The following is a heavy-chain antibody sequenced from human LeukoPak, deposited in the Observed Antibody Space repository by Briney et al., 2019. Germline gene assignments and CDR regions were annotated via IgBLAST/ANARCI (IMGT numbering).Heavy chain of an antibody. CDR1: GFTLSSYA. CDR2: INGDGSAT. CDR3: ARGSGYSYGSFDY. V-gene: IGHV3-74*01. J-gene: IGHJ4*02. Sequence: GGSLRLSCAASGFTLSSYAMSWVRQAPGKGLEWVSHINGDGSATIYADSVKGRSTISRDNAKNTLYLQMNSLRAEDTAVYYCARGSGYSYGSFDYWGQGTLVTVSS. D-gene: IGHD5-18*01.